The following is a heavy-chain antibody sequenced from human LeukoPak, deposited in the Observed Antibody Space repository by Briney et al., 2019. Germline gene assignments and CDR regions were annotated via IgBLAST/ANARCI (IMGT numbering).Heavy chain of an antibody. CDR3: ARDPGRAMATYYYMDV. Sequence: ASVKVSCKASGYTFTSYYMHWVRQAPGQGLEWMGIINPSGGSTSYAQKFQGRVTMTRDTSTSTVYMELSSLRSEDTAVYYCARDPGRAMATYYYMDVWGKGTTVTISS. J-gene: IGHJ6*03. CDR2: INPSGGST. D-gene: IGHD5-18*01. CDR1: GYTFTSYY. V-gene: IGHV1-46*01.